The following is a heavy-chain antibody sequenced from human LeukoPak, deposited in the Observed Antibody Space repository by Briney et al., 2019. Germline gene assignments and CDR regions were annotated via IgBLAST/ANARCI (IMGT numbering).Heavy chain of an antibody. D-gene: IGHD4-17*01. V-gene: IGHV4-38-2*02. CDR3: ARADYGGYYYYYYYMDV. CDR2: IYHSGST. J-gene: IGHJ6*03. Sequence: SETLSLTCTVSGYSISSGYYWGWIRQPPGKGLEWIGSIYHSGSTYYNPSLKSRVTISVDTSKNQFSLKLSSVTAADTAVYYCARADYGGYYYYYYYMDVWGKGTTVTVSS. CDR1: GYSISSGYY.